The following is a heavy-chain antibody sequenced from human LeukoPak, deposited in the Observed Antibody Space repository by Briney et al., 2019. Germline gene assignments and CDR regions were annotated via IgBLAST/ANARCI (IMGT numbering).Heavy chain of an antibody. CDR1: GGSISSSSYY. D-gene: IGHD3-16*02. J-gene: IGHJ4*02. CDR3: ATTDYVWGSYRR. CDR2: IYYSGST. V-gene: IGHV4-39*01. Sequence: SETLSLTCTVSGGSISSSSYYWGWIRQPPGKGLEWIGSIYYSGSTYYNSSLKSRVTISVDTSKNQFSLKLSSVTAADTAVYYCATTDYVWGSYRRWGQGTLVTVSS.